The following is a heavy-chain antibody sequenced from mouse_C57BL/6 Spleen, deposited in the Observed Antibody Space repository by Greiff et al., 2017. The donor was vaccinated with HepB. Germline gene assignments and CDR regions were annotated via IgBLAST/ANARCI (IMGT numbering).Heavy chain of an antibody. J-gene: IGHJ2*01. Sequence: EVKVEESGGGLVQPGGSMKLSCVASGFTFSNYWMNWVRQSPEKGLEWVAQIRLKSDNYATHYAESVKGRFTISRDDSKSSVYLQMNNLRAEDTGIYYCTKPYYGSSYWYWGQGTTLTVSS. CDR2: IRLKSDNYAT. V-gene: IGHV6-3*01. D-gene: IGHD1-1*01. CDR1: GFTFSNYW. CDR3: TKPYYGSSYWY.